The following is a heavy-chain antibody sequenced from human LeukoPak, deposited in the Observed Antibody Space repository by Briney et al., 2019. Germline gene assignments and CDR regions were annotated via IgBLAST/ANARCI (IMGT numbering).Heavy chain of an antibody. Sequence: GESLKISCKGSGYSFTSYWIGWVRQLPGKGLEWMGIIYPGDSDTRYSPSFQGQVTISPDKSISTAYLQWSSLKASDTAMYYCARVSPTDIGTSRQPFDIWGQGTLVTVS. CDR3: ARVSPTDIGTSRQPFDI. CDR1: GYSFTSYW. J-gene: IGHJ3*02. CDR2: IYPGDSDT. D-gene: IGHD1-26*01. V-gene: IGHV5-51*01.